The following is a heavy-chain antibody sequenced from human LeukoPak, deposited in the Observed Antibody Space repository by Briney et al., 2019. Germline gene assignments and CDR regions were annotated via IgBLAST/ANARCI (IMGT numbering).Heavy chain of an antibody. CDR3: AKVPYSDYGSGRPPFMDV. CDR1: GFTFSNYA. D-gene: IGHD3-10*01. CDR2: ISNTGSDT. V-gene: IGHV3-23*01. J-gene: IGHJ6*02. Sequence: GGSLRLSCAASGFTFSNYAMSWVRQAPGKGLEWVSTISNTGSDTYYADSVKSRFTISRDNSENTLYLQMNNLRAEDTAIHYCAKVPYSDYGSGRPPFMDVWGQGTTVAVSS.